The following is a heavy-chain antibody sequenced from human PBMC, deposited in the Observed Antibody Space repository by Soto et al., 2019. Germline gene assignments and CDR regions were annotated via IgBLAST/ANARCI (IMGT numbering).Heavy chain of an antibody. Sequence: SETLSLTCAFYGGSFSGYYWSWIRQPPGKGLEWIGEINHRGSTKHNPSLKSRVTISVDTSKNQFSLKLSSVTAADTAVYYCASQGPAPAIFDYWGQGTLVTGSS. V-gene: IGHV4-34*01. J-gene: IGHJ4*02. CDR3: ASQGPAPAIFDY. D-gene: IGHD2-2*02. CDR1: GGSFSGYY. CDR2: INHRGST.